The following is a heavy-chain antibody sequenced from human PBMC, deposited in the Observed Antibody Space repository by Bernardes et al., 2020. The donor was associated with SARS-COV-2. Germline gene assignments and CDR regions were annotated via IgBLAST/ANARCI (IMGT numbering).Heavy chain of an antibody. CDR3: ATGHYDFWSGYYENPTMPTFDY. V-gene: IGHV1-24*01. CDR2: FDPEDGET. J-gene: IGHJ4*02. Sequence: ASVKVSCKVSGYTLTELSMHWVRQAPGKGLEWMGGFDPEDGETIYAQKFQGRVTMTEDTSTDTAYMELSSLRSEDTAVYYCATGHYDFWSGYYENPTMPTFDYWGQGTLVTVSS. D-gene: IGHD3-3*01. CDR1: GYTLTELS.